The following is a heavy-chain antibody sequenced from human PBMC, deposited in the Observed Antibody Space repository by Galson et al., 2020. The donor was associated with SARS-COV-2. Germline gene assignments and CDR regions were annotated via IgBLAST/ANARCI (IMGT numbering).Heavy chain of an antibody. CDR1: GYTLTELS. V-gene: IGHV1-24*01. Sequence: ASVKVSCKVSGYTLTELSMHWVRQAPGKGLEWMGGFDPEDGETIYAQKFQGRVTMTEDTSTDTAYMELSSLRSEDTAVYYCATAPPYGDYPNWFDPWGQGTLVTVSS. J-gene: IGHJ5*02. D-gene: IGHD4-17*01. CDR3: ATAPPYGDYPNWFDP. CDR2: FDPEDGET.